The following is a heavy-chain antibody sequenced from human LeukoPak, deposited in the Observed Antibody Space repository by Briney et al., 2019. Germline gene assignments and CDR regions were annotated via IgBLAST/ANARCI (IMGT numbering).Heavy chain of an antibody. CDR1: GFTFSTNR. CDR2: IKPDGSAQ. J-gene: IGHJ4*02. CDR3: ARANNSSWHN. D-gene: IGHD6-13*01. V-gene: IGHV3-7*01. Sequence: GGSLRLSCATSGFTFSTNRISWVRHVPGRGLDWVANIKPDGSAQYYAASVKGRFTVSRDNAKNSVYLQMNSLRVEDTAVYYCARANNSSWHNWGQGTLVAVSS.